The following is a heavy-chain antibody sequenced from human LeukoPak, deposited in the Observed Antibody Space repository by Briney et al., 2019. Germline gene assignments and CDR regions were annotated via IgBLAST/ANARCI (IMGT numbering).Heavy chain of an antibody. V-gene: IGHV5-51*01. J-gene: IGHJ6*02. Sequence: GESLKISCKGSGYSFTSYWIGWVPQMPGKGLEWMGIIYPGDSDTRYSPSFQGQVTISADKSISTAYLQWSSLKASDTAMYYCATYDFWSGTKNYYYYGMDVWGQGTTVTVSS. CDR3: ATYDFWSGTKNYYYYGMDV. D-gene: IGHD3-3*01. CDR2: IYPGDSDT. CDR1: GYSFTSYW.